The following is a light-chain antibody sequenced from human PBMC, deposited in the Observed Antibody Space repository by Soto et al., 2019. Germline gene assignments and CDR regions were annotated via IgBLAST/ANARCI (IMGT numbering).Light chain of an antibody. CDR2: GAS. CDR1: QSVTSSF. Sequence: EIVLTQSPGTLSLSPGERATLSCRASQSVTSSFVAWYQQKPGEAPRLLIHGASGGATGIPDRFSGSGCGTDFTRTISRVEPEDFAVYYYHHYGSSLWTFGQGTKVDI. V-gene: IGKV3-20*01. J-gene: IGKJ1*01. CDR3: HHYGSSLWT.